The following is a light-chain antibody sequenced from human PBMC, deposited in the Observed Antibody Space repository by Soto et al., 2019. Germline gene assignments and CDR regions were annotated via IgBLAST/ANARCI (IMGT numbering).Light chain of an antibody. Sequence: DIRMTQSPSAMSASVGDRVTITCRASQGISNYLVWFQQKPGKGPKRLISAASTLQSGVPSRFSGSGSGTDFTLTISSLQPEDFATYYCLQHNSYPLTFGGGTKVEIK. CDR2: AAS. J-gene: IGKJ4*01. V-gene: IGKV1-17*03. CDR1: QGISNY. CDR3: LQHNSYPLT.